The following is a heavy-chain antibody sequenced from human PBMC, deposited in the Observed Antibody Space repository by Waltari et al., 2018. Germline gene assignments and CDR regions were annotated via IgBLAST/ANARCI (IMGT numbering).Heavy chain of an antibody. CDR2: IKSKGDGGTT. Sequence: EVQLVESGGDLVKPGGSLRLSCAASGFTFSNAWINWVRQAPGKGLEWVGRIKSKGDGGTTDYAAPVKGRCTISRDDSKNTLYLQMNSLKTEDTAVYYCTTTPLGYCTSTSCYSYFDYWGQGTLVTVSS. V-gene: IGHV3-15*01. CDR3: TTTPLGYCTSTSCYSYFDY. J-gene: IGHJ4*02. CDR1: GFTFSNAW. D-gene: IGHD2-2*01.